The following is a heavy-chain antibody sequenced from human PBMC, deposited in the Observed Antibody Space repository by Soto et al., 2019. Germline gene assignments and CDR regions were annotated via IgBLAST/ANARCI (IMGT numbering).Heavy chain of an antibody. CDR1: GGTFNNFA. V-gene: IGHV1-69*01. CDR3: ATAIISPVSIAYLHYGMDV. CDR2: IMPVFDTA. Sequence: QVQLVQSGAEVQKTWSSVKVYCQASGGTFNNFAFTWVRQAPGQGLEWLGGIMPVFDTANNAQSYQGRVTITADEFTNTVYLEMSSPRSADTAVHYCATAIISPVSIAYLHYGMDVWAQGTTFTVSS. D-gene: IGHD2-21*01. J-gene: IGHJ6*02.